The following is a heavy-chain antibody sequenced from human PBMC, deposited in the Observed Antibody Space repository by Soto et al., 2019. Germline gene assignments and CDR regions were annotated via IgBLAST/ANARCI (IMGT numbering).Heavy chain of an antibody. D-gene: IGHD3-22*01. J-gene: IGHJ4*02. CDR3: ARDGDYYDRSGDYTAY. Sequence: QVQLVQSGAEVKKPGSSVKVSCKASGGTFSSYAISWVRQAPGQGLEWMGGIIPIFGTANYAQKFQGRVTSTADEATSTAYMELSSLRSEDTVVYYCARDGDYYDRSGDYTAYWGQGTLVTVSS. CDR2: IIPIFGTA. V-gene: IGHV1-69*12. CDR1: GGTFSSYA.